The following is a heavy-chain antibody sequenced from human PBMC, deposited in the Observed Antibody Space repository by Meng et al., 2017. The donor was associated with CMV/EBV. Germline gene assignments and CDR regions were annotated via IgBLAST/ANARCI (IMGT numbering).Heavy chain of an antibody. CDR2: INPNSGGT. Sequence: ASVKVSCKASGYTFTGYYMHWVRQAPGQGLEWMGWINPNSGGTNYAQKFQGRVTMTRDTSISTAYMELSRLRSDDTAVYYCAKDLFSPGGNSCFDHWGQGTLVTVSS. CDR1: GYTFTGYY. J-gene: IGHJ4*02. CDR3: AKDLFSPGGNSCFDH. V-gene: IGHV1-2*02. D-gene: IGHD3-16*01.